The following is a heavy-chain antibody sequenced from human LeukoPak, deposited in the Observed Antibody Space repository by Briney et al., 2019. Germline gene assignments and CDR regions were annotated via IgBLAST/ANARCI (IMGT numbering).Heavy chain of an antibody. CDR1: GGSISSYY. CDR2: IYYSGST. J-gene: IGHJ6*02. D-gene: IGHD6-6*01. Sequence: SETLSLTCTVSGGSISSYYWSWIRQPPGKGLEWIGYIYYSGSTNYNPSLKSRVTISVDTSKNQFSLKLSSVTAADTAVYYCARVGAGGSSYPGNYYYYGMDVWGQGTTVTVSS. V-gene: IGHV4-59*01. CDR3: ARVGAGGSSYPGNYYYYGMDV.